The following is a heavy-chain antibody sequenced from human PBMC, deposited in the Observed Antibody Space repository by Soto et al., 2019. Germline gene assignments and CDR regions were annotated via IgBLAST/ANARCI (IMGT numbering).Heavy chain of an antibody. CDR1: GGSISSGGYY. CDR3: ARRSDWYGWFDP. J-gene: IGHJ5*02. Sequence: QVQLQESGPGLVKPSQTLSLTCTVSGGSISSGGYYWSWIRQHPGKGLEWNGYIYYSGSTYYNPSLKSRVTISVDSSKNQFSLKLSSVTAADTAVDYGARRSDWYGWFDPWFQGTLVTVSS. V-gene: IGHV4-31*03. D-gene: IGHD6-19*01. CDR2: IYYSGST.